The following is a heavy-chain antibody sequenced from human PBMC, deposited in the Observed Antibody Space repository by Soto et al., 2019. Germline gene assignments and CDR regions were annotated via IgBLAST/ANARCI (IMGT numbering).Heavy chain of an antibody. V-gene: IGHV3-30*18. CDR3: AKEDPSGRYSLDY. D-gene: IGHD1-26*01. CDR1: EFTCSGYG. J-gene: IGHJ4*02. Sequence: PGGSLRLSCEASEFTCSGYGMHWVGQAPGKGLEWVAVISYYGTNEYYEDSVQGRFTISRDHSKNTLYLQMNSLRIEDTAVYFCAKEDPSGRYSLDYWGQGCQVTVSA. CDR2: ISYYGTNE.